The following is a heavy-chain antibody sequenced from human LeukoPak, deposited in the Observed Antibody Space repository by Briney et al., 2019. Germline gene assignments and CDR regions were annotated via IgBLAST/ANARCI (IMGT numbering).Heavy chain of an antibody. V-gene: IGHV1-46*01. D-gene: IGHD3-22*01. CDR2: INPSGGST. J-gene: IGHJ4*02. CDR3: ARVSYYDSSGYYPYFDY. CDR1: GYTFTSYY. Sequence: ASVKVSCRASGYTFTSYYMHWVRQAPGQGLEWMGIINPSGGSTSYAQKFQGRVTMTRDTSTSTVYMELSSLRSEDTAVHYCARVSYYDSSGYYPYFDYWGQGTLVTVSS.